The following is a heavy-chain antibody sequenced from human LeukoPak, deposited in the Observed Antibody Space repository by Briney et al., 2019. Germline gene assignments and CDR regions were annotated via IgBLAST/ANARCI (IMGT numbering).Heavy chain of an antibody. D-gene: IGHD3-10*01. J-gene: IGHJ3*01. CDR3: VKEENPYGSGFDAFDL. Sequence: GGSLRLSCAASGFTFSSYGMHWVRQAPGKGLEWVAFIRYDGSNKYYADSVKGRFTISRDSATKSVYLQMNSLTTEDTALYYCVKEENPYGSGFDAFDLWGQGTMVTVSS. CDR1: GFTFSSYG. V-gene: IGHV3-30*02. CDR2: IRYDGSNK.